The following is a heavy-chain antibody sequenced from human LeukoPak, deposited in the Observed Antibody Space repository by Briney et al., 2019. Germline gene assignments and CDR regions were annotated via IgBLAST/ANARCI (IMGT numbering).Heavy chain of an antibody. J-gene: IGHJ4*02. Sequence: ASVKVSCKVSGYTLTELSMHWVRQAPGKGLEWMGGFDPEDGETIYAQKFQGRVTMTEDTSTDTAYMELSSLRAEDTAVFYCAIITRRLERPIGWGQGTLVTVSS. V-gene: IGHV1-24*01. CDR2: FDPEDGET. D-gene: IGHD1-1*01. CDR1: GYTLTELS. CDR3: AIITRRLERPIG.